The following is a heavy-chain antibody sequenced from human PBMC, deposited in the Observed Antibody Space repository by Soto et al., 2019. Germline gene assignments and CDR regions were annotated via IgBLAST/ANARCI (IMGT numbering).Heavy chain of an antibody. CDR3: ALPPMVRGVITNYSMDV. D-gene: IGHD3-10*01. CDR1: GYSFTSYW. Sequence: GESLKISCKGSGYSFTSYWIGWVRQMPGKGLEWMGIIYPGDSDTRYSPSFQGQVTISADKSISTAYLQWSSLKASDTAMYYCALPPMVRGVITNYSMDVWGQGTTVTVSS. V-gene: IGHV5-51*01. J-gene: IGHJ6*02. CDR2: IYPGDSDT.